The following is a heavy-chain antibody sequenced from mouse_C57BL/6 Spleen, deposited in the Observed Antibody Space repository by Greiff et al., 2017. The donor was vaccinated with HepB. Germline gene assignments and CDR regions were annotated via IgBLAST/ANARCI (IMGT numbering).Heavy chain of an antibody. D-gene: IGHD2-3*01. Sequence: EVMLVESEGGLVQPGSSMKLSCTASGFTFSDYYMAWVRQVPEKGLEWVANINYDGSSTYYLDSLKSRFIISRDNAKNILYLQMSSLKSEDTATYYCARGGGGYYAYYAMDYWGQGTSVTVSS. CDR3: ARGGGGYYAYYAMDY. J-gene: IGHJ4*01. CDR1: GFTFSDYY. CDR2: INYDGSST. V-gene: IGHV5-16*01.